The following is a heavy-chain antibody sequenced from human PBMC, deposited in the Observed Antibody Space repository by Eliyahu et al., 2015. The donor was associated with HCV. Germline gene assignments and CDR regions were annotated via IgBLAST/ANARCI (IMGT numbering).Heavy chain of an antibody. CDR2: VYTAGGT. CDR1: GVSMTSGSYY. D-gene: IGHD2-2*01. V-gene: IGHV4-61*02. J-gene: IGHJ4*02. CDR3: ATVRAAMPGGPPTSVDD. Sequence: QVQLQESGPGLXKPSQTLSLXCTVSGVSMTSGSYYWSWIRQPAGKGLEWIGRVYTAGGTKYNPSLKSRVTISLDTSKNQFSLKVASVTAADTAIYYCATVRAAMPGGPPTSVDDWGQGIMVTVSS.